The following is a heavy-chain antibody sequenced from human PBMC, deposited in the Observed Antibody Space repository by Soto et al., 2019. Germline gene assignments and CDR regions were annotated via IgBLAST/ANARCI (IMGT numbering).Heavy chain of an antibody. CDR2: IIPIFGTA. Sequence: SAKVSFKDSGGAFISYAISWVRQAPGQGLEWMGGIIPIFGTANYAQKFQGRVTITADESMSTAYMELSSLRSEDTAVYYCARARVVVPAAIFDQVGYYYYGMDVWGQGTTVTVSS. CDR3: ARARVVVPAAIFDQVGYYYYGMDV. V-gene: IGHV1-69*13. J-gene: IGHJ6*02. D-gene: IGHD2-2*02. CDR1: GGAFISYA.